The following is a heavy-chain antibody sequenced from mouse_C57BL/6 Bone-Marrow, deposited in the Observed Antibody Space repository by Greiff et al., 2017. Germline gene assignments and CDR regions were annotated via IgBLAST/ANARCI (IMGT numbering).Heavy chain of an antibody. Sequence: QVQLQQPGAELVRPGSSVKLSCKASCYTFTSYWMDWVKQRPGQGLEWIGNIYPSDSETHYNQKFKDKATLTVDKSSSTAYMQLSSLTSEDSAVYYCARGGYEGLRRPGYYWGQGTTLTVSS. CDR2: IYPSDSET. CDR3: ARGGYEGLRRPGYY. J-gene: IGHJ2*01. CDR1: CYTFTSYW. D-gene: IGHD2-4*01. V-gene: IGHV1-61*01.